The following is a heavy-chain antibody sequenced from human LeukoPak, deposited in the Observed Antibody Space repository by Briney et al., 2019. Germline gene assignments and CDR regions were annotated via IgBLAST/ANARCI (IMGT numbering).Heavy chain of an antibody. J-gene: IGHJ4*02. CDR3: AKALEQETVIALDS. V-gene: IGHV3-23*01. CDR1: GFTFSTYA. D-gene: IGHD6-13*01. Sequence: GGSLGLSCAASGFTFSTYAMSWVRQAPGKGLEWVSAISGSGGSTYYADSVKGRFTIPRDNSKNTLYLQMNSLRAEDTSIYFCAKALEQETVIALDSWGQGTLVTVSS. CDR2: ISGSGGST.